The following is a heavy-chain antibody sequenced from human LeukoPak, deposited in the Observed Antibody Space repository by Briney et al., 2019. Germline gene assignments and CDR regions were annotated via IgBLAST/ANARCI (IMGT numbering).Heavy chain of an antibody. V-gene: IGHV3-23*01. CDR2: ISGSGGST. CDR3: AKVRFLEWLSSPGYFDY. Sequence: GSLRLSCAASGFTFSSYAMSWVRQAPGKGLEWVSAISGSGGSTYYADSVKGRFTISRDNSKHTLYLQMNSLRAEDTAVYYCAKVRFLEWLSSPGYFDYWGQGTLVTVSS. CDR1: GFTFSSYA. J-gene: IGHJ4*02. D-gene: IGHD3-3*01.